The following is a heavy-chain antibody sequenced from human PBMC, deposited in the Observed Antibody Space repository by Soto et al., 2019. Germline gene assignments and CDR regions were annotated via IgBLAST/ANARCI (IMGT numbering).Heavy chain of an antibody. CDR3: AKDGHWLDVLLDS. Sequence: EVQLLESGGGLVQPGGSLRLSCTASGFTFSNSAMTWVRQAPGKGLEWVAIISAAGRSAYQADSVKGRFTISRDNSKNTLYLRMTSLRAEDTAVYYCAKDGHWLDVLLDSWGQGTLVTVSS. CDR2: ISAAGRSA. V-gene: IGHV3-23*01. CDR1: GFTFSNSA. J-gene: IGHJ4*02. D-gene: IGHD6-19*01.